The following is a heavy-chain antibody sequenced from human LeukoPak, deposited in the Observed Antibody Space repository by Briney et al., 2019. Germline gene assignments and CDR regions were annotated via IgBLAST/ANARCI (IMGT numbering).Heavy chain of an antibody. D-gene: IGHD3-22*01. CDR3: ATSSDHSSGYFGAFDI. Sequence: PGGSLRLSCAASGFTFSSYSMNWVRQAPGKGLEWVSFISSSSSYIYYADSVKGRFTISRDNAKNSLYLRMNSLRAEDTAVYYCATSSDHSSGYFGAFDIWGQGTMVTVSS. J-gene: IGHJ3*02. CDR2: ISSSSSYI. CDR1: GFTFSSYS. V-gene: IGHV3-21*01.